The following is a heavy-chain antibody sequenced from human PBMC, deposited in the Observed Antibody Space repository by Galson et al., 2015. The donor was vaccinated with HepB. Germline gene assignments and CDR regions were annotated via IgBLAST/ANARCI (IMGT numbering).Heavy chain of an antibody. CDR3: VRGGFWSGYLGLDYYYFYYMDV. CDR1: GFIFDDYG. J-gene: IGHJ6*03. V-gene: IGHV3-20*04. D-gene: IGHD3-3*01. Sequence: SQRLSCAASGFIFDDYGMSWVRQSPGKGLEWGSGINKNGGFTAYADSVKGRFTIFRDNAKNSLYLQMNSLRADDTALYYCVRGGFWSGYLGLDYYYFYYMDVWGKGTTVTVSS. CDR2: INKNGGFT.